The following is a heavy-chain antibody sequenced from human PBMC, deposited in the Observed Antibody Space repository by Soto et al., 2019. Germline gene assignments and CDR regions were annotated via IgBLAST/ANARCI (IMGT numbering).Heavy chain of an antibody. V-gene: IGHV3-30*03. CDR3: ATGRSTRFDP. J-gene: IGHJ5*02. CDR1: GFTFNRYG. Sequence: QGLLVEYGGSVVQPGRSLRLSCVASGFTFNRYGMHWVRQAPGKGLEWVAEISFDGTAKYYAESVKGRFTVSRDNGNNTLHLEMNSLGAKDTAVYSCATGRSTRFDPWGQGTLVTVSS. D-gene: IGHD1-1*01. CDR2: ISFDGTAK.